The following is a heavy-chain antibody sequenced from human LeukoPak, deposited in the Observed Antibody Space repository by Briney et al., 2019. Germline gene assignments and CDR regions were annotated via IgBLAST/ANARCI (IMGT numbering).Heavy chain of an antibody. J-gene: IGHJ4*02. V-gene: IGHV3-53*01. CDR3: ARDPFLIAAAGTSFIDY. D-gene: IGHD6-13*01. CDR2: IYSGGST. CDR1: GFTVSSNY. Sequence: PGGSLRLSCAASGFTVSSNYMSWVRQAPGKGLEWVSVIYSGGSTYYADSVKGRFTISRDNSKNTLYLQMNSLRAEDTAVYYCARDPFLIAAAGTSFIDYWGQGTLVTVSS.